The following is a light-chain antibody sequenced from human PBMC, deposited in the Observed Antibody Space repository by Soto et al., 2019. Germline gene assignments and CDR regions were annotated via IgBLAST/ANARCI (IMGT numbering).Light chain of an antibody. Sequence: AIQMTQSPSSLSASVGDRVTITCRASQGIRNDLGWYQQKPGKAPKLLIYAASSLQSRVPSRFSGSGSGTDFTLTISSLQPEDFATYYCLQDYNYPTWTFGQGTKVEIK. CDR2: AAS. V-gene: IGKV1-6*01. CDR1: QGIRND. J-gene: IGKJ1*01. CDR3: LQDYNYPTWT.